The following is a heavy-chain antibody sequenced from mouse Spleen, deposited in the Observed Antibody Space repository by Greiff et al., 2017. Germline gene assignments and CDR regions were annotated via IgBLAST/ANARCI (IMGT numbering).Heavy chain of an antibody. V-gene: IGHV1-62-2*01. CDR1: GYTFTEYT. D-gene: IGHD2-2*01. Sequence: QVQLQQSGAELVKPGASVKLSCKASGYTFTEYTIHWVKQRSGQGLEWIGWFYPGSGSIKYNEKFKDKATLTADKSSSTVYMELSRLTSEDSAVYFCARHEREYAYGYHYYFDYWGQGTTLTVSS. CDR3: ARHEREYAYGYHYYFDY. J-gene: IGHJ2*01. CDR2: FYPGSGSI.